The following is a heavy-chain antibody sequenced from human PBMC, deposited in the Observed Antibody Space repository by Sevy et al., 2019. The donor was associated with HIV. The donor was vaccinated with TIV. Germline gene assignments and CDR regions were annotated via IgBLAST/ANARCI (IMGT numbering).Heavy chain of an antibody. V-gene: IGHV1-46*01. CDR1: GDTFTNNY. J-gene: IGHJ4*02. CDR3: VRADPDQHFDS. CDR2: VDPSAGNT. Sequence: ASVKVSCKASGDTFTNNYIHWVRQAPGQGLEWMGMVDPSAGNTTYAQKFQGRVTMTRDTSTSILYMDLSSLRSEDTAGYYGVRADPDQHFDSWGQGTLVTVSS.